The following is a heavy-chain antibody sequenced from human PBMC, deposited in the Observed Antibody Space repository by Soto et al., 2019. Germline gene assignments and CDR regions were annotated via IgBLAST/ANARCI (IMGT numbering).Heavy chain of an antibody. V-gene: IGHV3-74*01. CDR2: ISDGSDS. D-gene: IGHD1-26*01. CDR3: VRDDPGLGMDY. J-gene: IGHJ4*02. Sequence: GGSLRLSCAASEFTFSNYAMSWVRQAPGKGLGWVSAISDGSDSTHADSVKGRFTISRDNAKNTLYLQMNSLRAEDTAVYFCVRDDPGLGMDYWGLGTLVTVSS. CDR1: EFTFSNYA.